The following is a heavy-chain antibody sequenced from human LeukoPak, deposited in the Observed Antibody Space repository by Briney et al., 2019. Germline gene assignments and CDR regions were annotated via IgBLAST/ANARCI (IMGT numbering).Heavy chain of an antibody. CDR1: GYTFTSYG. Sequence: GASVKVSCKASGYTFTSYGISWVRQAPGQGLEWMGWISAYNGNTNYAQKLQGRVTMTTDTSTSTAYMELRSLRSDDTAVYYCARGVDTPGYYDFWSGSNWFDPWGQGTLVTVSS. D-gene: IGHD3-3*01. J-gene: IGHJ5*02. CDR2: ISAYNGNT. CDR3: ARGVDTPGYYDFWSGSNWFDP. V-gene: IGHV1-18*01.